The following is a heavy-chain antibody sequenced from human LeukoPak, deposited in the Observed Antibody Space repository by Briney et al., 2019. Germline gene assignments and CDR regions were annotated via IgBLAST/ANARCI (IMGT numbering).Heavy chain of an antibody. D-gene: IGHD3-10*01. V-gene: IGHV3-33*08. J-gene: IGHJ4*02. CDR2: IWYDGSNK. Sequence: GGSLRLSCAASGFTFSSYAIHWVRQAPGKGLEWVALIWYDGSNKYYADSVKGRFTISRDNSKNTLYLQMNSLRAEDTAVYYCAGSYYNVFDYWGQGTLVTVSS. CDR1: GFTFSSYA. CDR3: AGSYYNVFDY.